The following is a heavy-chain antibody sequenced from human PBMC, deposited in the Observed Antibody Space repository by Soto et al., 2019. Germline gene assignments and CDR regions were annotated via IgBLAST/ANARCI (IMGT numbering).Heavy chain of an antibody. V-gene: IGHV3-23*01. J-gene: IGHJ4*02. CDR2: ISGSGGTA. D-gene: IGHD1-1*01. CDR1: GFTFSSYA. CDR3: AKGRGQNWNFDY. Sequence: EVQLLESGGGSVQPWGSLRLSCAASGFTFSSYAMHWVRRPPAKGLEWVSSISGSGGTAYYADSVKGRFSISRDSLVNTLYLQMNSLRAEDTAVYYCAKGRGQNWNFDYWGQGTLVTVSP.